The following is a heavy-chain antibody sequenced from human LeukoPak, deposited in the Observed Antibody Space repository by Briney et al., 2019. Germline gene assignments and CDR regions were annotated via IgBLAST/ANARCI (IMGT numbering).Heavy chain of an antibody. V-gene: IGHV3-9*01. CDR2: ISWNSGSI. D-gene: IGHD6-19*01. CDR3: ARQVQYRSGYFPPDP. J-gene: IGHJ5*02. CDR1: GFTFDDYA. Sequence: PGRSLRLSCAASGFTFDDYAMHWVRQAPGKGLEWVSGISWNSGSIGYADSVKGRFTISRDNAKNSLYLQMNSLTAEDTAVYYCARQVQYRSGYFPPDPWGQGTLVTVSS.